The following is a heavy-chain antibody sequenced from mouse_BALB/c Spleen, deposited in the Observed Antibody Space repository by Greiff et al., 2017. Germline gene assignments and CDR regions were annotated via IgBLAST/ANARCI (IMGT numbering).Heavy chain of an antibody. J-gene: IGHJ2*01. V-gene: IGHV1-31*01. Sequence: VQLQQSGPELVKPGASVKISCKASGYSFTGYYMHWVKQSHVKSLEWIGRINPYNGATSYNQNFKDKASLTVDKSSSTAYMELHSLTSEDSAVYYCARDYGRSSLDYWGQGTTLTVSS. CDR2: INPYNGAT. CDR1: GYSFTGYY. CDR3: ARDYGRSSLDY. D-gene: IGHD1-1*01.